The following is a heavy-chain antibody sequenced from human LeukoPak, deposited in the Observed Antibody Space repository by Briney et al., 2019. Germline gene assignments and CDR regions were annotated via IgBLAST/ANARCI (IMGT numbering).Heavy chain of an antibody. CDR2: IRSKAYGGTT. V-gene: IGHV3-49*04. Sequence: QPGRSLRLSCTASGFTFGDYAMSWVRQAPGKGLEWVGFIRSKAYGGTTEYAASVKGRFTISRDDSKSIVYLQMNRLKTEDTAVYYCTRVYYDYVWGSYRYNKFCYFDYWGQGTLVTVSS. J-gene: IGHJ4*02. CDR3: TRVYYDYVWGSYRYNKFCYFDY. CDR1: GFTFGDYA. D-gene: IGHD3-16*02.